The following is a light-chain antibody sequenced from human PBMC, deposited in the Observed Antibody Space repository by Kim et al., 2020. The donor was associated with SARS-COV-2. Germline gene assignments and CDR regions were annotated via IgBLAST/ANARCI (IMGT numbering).Light chain of an antibody. CDR3: QQRNNWPQT. V-gene: IGKV3-11*01. Sequence: LAPGEGAPLACRASQSVGNYLAWYQQKPGQAPRLLIYDASNRATAIPDRFTGIGSGTDFTLTISSLEPEDCAVYFCQQRNNWPQTFGQGTKVDIK. CDR2: DAS. J-gene: IGKJ1*01. CDR1: QSVGNY.